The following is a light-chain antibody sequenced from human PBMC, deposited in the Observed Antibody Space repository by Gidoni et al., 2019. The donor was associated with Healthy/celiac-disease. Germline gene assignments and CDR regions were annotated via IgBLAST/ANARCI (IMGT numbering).Light chain of an antibody. CDR3: QQYNNWPPLT. V-gene: IGKV3-15*01. Sequence: EIVMTQSPATLSVSPGDRATLSCRASQSVSSNLAWYQQKPGQAPRLLIYGASTSATGIPARCSGSGSGTEVTLTISSLQSEDFAVYYCQQYNNWPPLTFGGGTKVEIK. J-gene: IGKJ4*01. CDR2: GAS. CDR1: QSVSSN.